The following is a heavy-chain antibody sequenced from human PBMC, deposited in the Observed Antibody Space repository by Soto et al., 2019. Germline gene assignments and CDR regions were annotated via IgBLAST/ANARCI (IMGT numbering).Heavy chain of an antibody. CDR1: GGSISSGGYY. J-gene: IGHJ4*02. CDR2: IYYSGST. Sequence: QVQLQESGPGLVKPSQTLSLTCTVSGGSISSGGYYWSWIRQHPGKGLEWIGYIYYSGSTYYNPPLNSRVTISVVTSKSQFSLKLSSVTAAETAVYYCASIVSSAHGEFSDWGQGTLVTVSS. D-gene: IGHD3-10*01. CDR3: ASIVSSAHGEFSD. V-gene: IGHV4-31*03.